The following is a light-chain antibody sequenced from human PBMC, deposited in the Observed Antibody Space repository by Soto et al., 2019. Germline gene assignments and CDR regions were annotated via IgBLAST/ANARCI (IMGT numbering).Light chain of an antibody. CDR3: QKLDSYPLT. CDR1: QGISSY. Sequence: IQMTQSPSSLSASVGDRVTITCWASQGISSYLAWYQQKPGKAPKLLIYGASTLQRGVPSRFSGSGSETDFTLTISSLQPEDFATYYCQKLDSYPLTFGGGTKVEIK. J-gene: IGKJ4*01. CDR2: GAS. V-gene: IGKV1-9*01.